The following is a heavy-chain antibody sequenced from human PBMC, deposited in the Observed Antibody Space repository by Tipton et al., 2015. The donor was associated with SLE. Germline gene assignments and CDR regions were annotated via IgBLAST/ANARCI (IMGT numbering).Heavy chain of an antibody. CDR2: IYYSGST. Sequence: TLSLTCAVYGGSFSSYYWSWIRQPPGKGLEWIGYIYYSGSTNYNPSLKSRVTISVDTSKNQFSLKLSSVTAADTAVYYCARSSSSWIDYWYYYMDVWGKGTTVTVSS. V-gene: IGHV4-59*01. CDR1: GGSFSSYY. CDR3: ARSSSSWIDYWYYYMDV. D-gene: IGHD6-13*01. J-gene: IGHJ6*03.